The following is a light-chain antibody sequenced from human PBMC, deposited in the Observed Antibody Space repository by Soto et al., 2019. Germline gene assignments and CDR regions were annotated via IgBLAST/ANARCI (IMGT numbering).Light chain of an antibody. J-gene: IGKJ4*01. CDR3: QQIYTIPLT. V-gene: IGKV1-39*01. CDR1: QSIGSY. Sequence: DIQRTQSTSSLSASVGDSGNITGRASQSIGSYLNWYQQKPGKAPNLLIHGGSILQSGVPPRFSGGGGGTDFTLTISSLQPEDFASYYCQQIYTIPLTFGGGTKVDIK. CDR2: GGS.